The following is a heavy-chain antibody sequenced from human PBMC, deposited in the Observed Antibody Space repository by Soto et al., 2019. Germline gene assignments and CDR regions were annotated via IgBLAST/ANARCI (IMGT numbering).Heavy chain of an antibody. D-gene: IGHD6-19*01. CDR2: IKQDGSEK. J-gene: IGHJ4*02. CDR3: ARVSSGWYGYDY. CDR1: GFTFSSDW. Sequence: EVQLVESGGGLVQPGGSLRLSCAASGFTFSSDWMSWVRQAPGKGLEWVANIKQDGSEKYYVDSVKGRFTISRDNAKNSLYLQMNSLRAEDTAVYYCARVSSGWYGYDYWGQGTLVTVSS. V-gene: IGHV3-7*04.